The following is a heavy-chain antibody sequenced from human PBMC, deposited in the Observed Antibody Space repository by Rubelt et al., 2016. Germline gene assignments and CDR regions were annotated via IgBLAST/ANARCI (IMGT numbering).Heavy chain of an antibody. CDR2: IFYSGST. D-gene: IGHD6-13*01. CDR1: GGSISSNSYH. J-gene: IGHJ4*02. Sequence: QLQLQESGPGLVKPSETLSLTCTVSGGSISSNSYHWGWIRQPPGKGLEWIGSIFYSGSTYHNSSLKSRVTISVDTSKNQFSLKRTSLTAVDVAVYYCARLIAAVFVDSWGQGTLVTVSS. CDR3: ARLIAAVFVDS. V-gene: IGHV4-39*01.